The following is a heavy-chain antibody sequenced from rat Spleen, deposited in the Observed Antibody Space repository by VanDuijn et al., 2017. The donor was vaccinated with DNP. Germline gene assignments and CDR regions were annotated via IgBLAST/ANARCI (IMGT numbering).Heavy chain of an antibody. J-gene: IGHJ2*01. CDR3: ARQPYYDGSYYYFDY. V-gene: IGHV5-46*01. CDR1: GFTFSTFP. Sequence: EVQLVESGGGLVQPGRSMKLSCAASGFTFSTFPMAWVRQAPTKGLEWVASISTNGGSTYYRDSVKGRFTISRDNAKSTLYLQMNSLRSEDTATYYCARQPYYDGSYYYFDYWGQGVMVTVSS. CDR2: ISTNGGST. D-gene: IGHD1-12*02.